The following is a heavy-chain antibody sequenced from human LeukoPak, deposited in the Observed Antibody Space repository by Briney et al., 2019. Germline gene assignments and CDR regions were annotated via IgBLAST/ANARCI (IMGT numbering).Heavy chain of an antibody. V-gene: IGHV3-21*01. CDR1: GFTFSSYS. Sequence: PGGSLRLSCAASGFTFSSYSMNWVRQAPGKGLEWVSSISSSSSYIYYADSVKGRFTISRDNAKNSLYLQMNSLRAEDTAVYYCARDFPYDYVWEGPAVDAFDIWGQGTMVTVSS. CDR3: ARDFPYDYVWEGPAVDAFDI. D-gene: IGHD3-16*01. J-gene: IGHJ3*02. CDR2: ISSSSSYI.